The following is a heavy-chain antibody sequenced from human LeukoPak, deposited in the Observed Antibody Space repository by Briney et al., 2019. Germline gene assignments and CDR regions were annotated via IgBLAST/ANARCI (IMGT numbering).Heavy chain of an antibody. CDR3: ARGGYCTNGVCRSGYYYYYMDV. CDR2: IIPIFGTA. J-gene: IGHJ6*03. D-gene: IGHD2-8*01. Sequence: ASVKVSCKASGGTFSSYAISWVRQAPGQGLEWMGGIIPIFGTANYAQKFQGRVTITTDESTSTAYMELSSLRSEDTAVYYCARGGYCTNGVCRSGYYYYYMDVWGKGTTVTVS. CDR1: GGTFSSYA. V-gene: IGHV1-69*05.